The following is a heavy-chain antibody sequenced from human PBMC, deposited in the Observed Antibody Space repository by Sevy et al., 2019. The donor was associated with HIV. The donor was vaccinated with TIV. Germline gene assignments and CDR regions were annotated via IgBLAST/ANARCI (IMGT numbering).Heavy chain of an antibody. CDR1: GYTFTSYG. CDR2: ISAYNGNT. D-gene: IGHD6-13*01. Sequence: ASVKVSCKASGYTFTSYGISWVRQAPGQGLEWMGWISAYNGNTNYAQKLQVRGTMTTDTSTSTAYMELRSLRSDYTAVYYCARDPSYSSSTSVKYTALAYWGQGTLVTDSS. V-gene: IGHV1-18*04. J-gene: IGHJ4*02. CDR3: ARDPSYSSSTSVKYTALAY.